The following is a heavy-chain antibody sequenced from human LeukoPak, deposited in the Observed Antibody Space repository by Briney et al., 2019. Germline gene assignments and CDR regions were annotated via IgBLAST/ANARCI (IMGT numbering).Heavy chain of an antibody. Sequence: GASVKVSCKASGYTFTGYYMHWVRQPPGPGLEWMGWINPNSGGTNYAQKFQGRVTMTRDTSISTAYMELSRLRSDDTAVYYCARTHYDSSGYYSVQLFDYWGQGTLVTVSS. J-gene: IGHJ4*02. CDR1: GYTFTGYY. CDR3: ARTHYDSSGYYSVQLFDY. D-gene: IGHD3-22*01. V-gene: IGHV1-2*02. CDR2: INPNSGGT.